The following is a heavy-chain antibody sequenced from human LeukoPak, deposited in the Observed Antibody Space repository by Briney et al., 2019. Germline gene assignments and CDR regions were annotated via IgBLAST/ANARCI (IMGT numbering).Heavy chain of an antibody. V-gene: IGHV3-30-3*01. CDR2: ISYDGTNK. Sequence: PGGSLRLSCAASGFSLSNYVMHWVRQAPGKGLEWVAVISYDGTNKYYADSVKGRFTISRDNSKNTLYLQINSLRVEDTAVYHCARDQQWLLLYYFDYWGQGTLVTVSS. D-gene: IGHD6-19*01. CDR1: GFSLSNYV. J-gene: IGHJ4*02. CDR3: ARDQQWLLLYYFDY.